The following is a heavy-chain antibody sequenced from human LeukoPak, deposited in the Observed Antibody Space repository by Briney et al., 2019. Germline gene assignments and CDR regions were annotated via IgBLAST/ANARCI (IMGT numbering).Heavy chain of an antibody. CDR1: GGSISSSNW. J-gene: IGHJ3*02. V-gene: IGHV4-4*02. Sequence: PSGTLSLTCAVSGGSISSSNWWSWVRQPPGKGLECIGEFYHSGSTNYNPSLKSRVTISVDTSKNQLSLKVNSVTAADTAVYYCARVAAAAFDIWGQGTMVTVSS. CDR3: ARVAAAAFDI. CDR2: FYHSGST. D-gene: IGHD6-13*01.